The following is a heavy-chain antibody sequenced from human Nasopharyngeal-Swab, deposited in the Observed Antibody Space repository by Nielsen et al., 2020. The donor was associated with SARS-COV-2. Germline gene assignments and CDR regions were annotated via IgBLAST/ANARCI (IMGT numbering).Heavy chain of an antibody. V-gene: IGHV3-23*01. Sequence: GESLKISCAASGFTFSTAMSWVRQAPGKRLECVSGIGGSGVKIYYAESVKGRFTISRDNSKNTLYLQMNSLRAEDTAVYYCAREYGTNWQHHFDYWGQGIPVTVSS. CDR2: IGGSGVKI. J-gene: IGHJ4*02. D-gene: IGHD7-27*01. CDR3: AREYGTNWQHHFDY. CDR1: GFTFSTA.